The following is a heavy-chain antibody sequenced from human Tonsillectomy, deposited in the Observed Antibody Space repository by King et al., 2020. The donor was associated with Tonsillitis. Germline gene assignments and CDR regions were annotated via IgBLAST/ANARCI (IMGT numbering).Heavy chain of an antibody. Sequence: VQLVESGGGVVQPGGSLRLSCAASGFTFSSYGMHWVRQAPGKGLEWVTFIRYDGSNEYYADSVKGRFTISRDNSKNTLYLQMNSRRAEDTAVYYCAKDPSSGILPTYFDIWGQGTMGTVSS. CDR1: GFTFSSYG. V-gene: IGHV3-30*02. J-gene: IGHJ3*02. CDR2: IRYDGSNE. D-gene: IGHD4-11*01. CDR3: AKDPSSGILPTYFDI.